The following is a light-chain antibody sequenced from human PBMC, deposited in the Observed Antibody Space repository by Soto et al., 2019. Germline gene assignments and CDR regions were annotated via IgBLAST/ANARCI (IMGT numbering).Light chain of an antibody. J-gene: IGLJ1*01. CDR2: DVS. CDR3: SSYTSRSTPYV. V-gene: IGLV2-14*01. Sequence: QSALTQPASVSGSPGQSITISCTGTSSDVGGYNYVSWYQQHPGKAPKLMIYDVSNRPSGVSNRFSGSKSGNTASLTISGLPAEDEADDYFSSYTSRSTPYVFGTGNKLTVL. CDR1: SSDVGGYNY.